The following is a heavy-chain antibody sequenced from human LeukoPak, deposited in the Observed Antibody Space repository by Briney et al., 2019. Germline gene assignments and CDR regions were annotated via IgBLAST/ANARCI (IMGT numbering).Heavy chain of an antibody. CDR3: ARGASVVAGNDNAFDI. CDR2: ISTSSSYI. Sequence: PGGSLRPSCAASGFTFSSYSMTWVRQAPGKGLEWVSSISTSSSYIYYADSVKGRFTISRDNAKKSLYLQMNSLRADDTAVYYCARGASVVAGNDNAFDIWGQGTMVTVSS. D-gene: IGHD6-19*01. CDR1: GFTFSSYS. V-gene: IGHV3-21*01. J-gene: IGHJ3*02.